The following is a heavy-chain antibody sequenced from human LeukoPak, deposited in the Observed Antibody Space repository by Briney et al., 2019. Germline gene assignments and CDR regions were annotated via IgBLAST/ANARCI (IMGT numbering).Heavy chain of an antibody. CDR3: ARARVAVAWFDP. D-gene: IGHD6-19*01. V-gene: IGHV4-59*01. J-gene: IGHJ5*02. CDR1: GGSISSYY. CDR2: IYYSGST. Sequence: PSETLSLTCAVYGGSISSYYWSWIRQPPGKGLEWIGYIYYSGSTNYNPSLKSRVTISVDTSKNQFSLKLSSVTAADTAVYYCARARVAVAWFDPWGQGTLVTVSS.